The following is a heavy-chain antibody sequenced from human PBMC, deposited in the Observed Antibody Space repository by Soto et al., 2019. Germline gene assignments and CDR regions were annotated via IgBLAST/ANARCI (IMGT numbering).Heavy chain of an antibody. V-gene: IGHV4-34*02. CDR3: ARGSQWLDY. D-gene: IGHD6-19*01. CDR2: INQGGRS. CDR1: GGSLSGYY. J-gene: IGHJ4*02. Sequence: QVQLRQWGAGPLKPSETLSLTCAVYGGSLSGYYWSWIRQPPGKGLEWIGEINQGGRSNYNPSLKSRVTTSLDTSKNQLSLQLKSVTASDTAVYYCARGSQWLDYWGQGTLVTVSA.